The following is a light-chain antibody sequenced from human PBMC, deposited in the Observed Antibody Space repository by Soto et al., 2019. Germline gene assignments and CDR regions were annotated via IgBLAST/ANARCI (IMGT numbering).Light chain of an antibody. Sequence: EIVLTQSPATLSLSPGERATLSCRASQSVSSNLGWYQQKPGQAPRLLIYDASNRATGIPARFSGSGSETDFTLTISSLEPEDFAVYYCHQRSNWPLTFGGGTKV. CDR2: DAS. V-gene: IGKV3-11*01. CDR3: HQRSNWPLT. CDR1: QSVSSN. J-gene: IGKJ4*01.